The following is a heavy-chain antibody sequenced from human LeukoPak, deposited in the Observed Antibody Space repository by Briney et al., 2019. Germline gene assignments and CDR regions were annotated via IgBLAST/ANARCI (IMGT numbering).Heavy chain of an antibody. Sequence: PGGSLRLSCAASGFTFSSNWMGWVRQAPGKGLEWVANINEAGNEKYYGDSVTGRFTIARDNANKLLDLQMNSLRGDDSAVYYCVRDDGSLIGRDWGQGTMVIVSS. CDR2: INEAGNEK. J-gene: IGHJ3*01. V-gene: IGHV3-7*01. CDR3: VRDDGSLIGRD. CDR1: GFTFSSNW. D-gene: IGHD2/OR15-2a*01.